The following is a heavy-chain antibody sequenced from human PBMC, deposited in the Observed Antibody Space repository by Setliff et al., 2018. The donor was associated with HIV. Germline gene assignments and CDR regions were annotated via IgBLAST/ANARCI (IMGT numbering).Heavy chain of an antibody. V-gene: IGHV1-69*13. J-gene: IGHJ6*02. D-gene: IGHD6-19*01. CDR3: ARPAVLISTDYYYSMDV. Sequence: SVKVSCKSSGGTFSSYGVTWVRQAPGQGLEWMGGVIPLFGTEKVAQKFQGRVTITADESTNTAYMELSSLRSEDTAIYYCARPAVLISTDYYYSMDVWGQGTTVTVSS. CDR2: VIPLFGTE. CDR1: GGTFSSYG.